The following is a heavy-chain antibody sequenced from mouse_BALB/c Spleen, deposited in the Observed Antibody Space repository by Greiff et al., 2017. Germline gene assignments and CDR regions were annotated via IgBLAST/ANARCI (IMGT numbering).Heavy chain of an antibody. D-gene: IGHD2-1*01. CDR2: ISSGGST. CDR3: ARGGNYFYYYAMDY. CDR1: GFTFSSYA. J-gene: IGHJ4*01. V-gene: IGHV5-6-5*01. Sequence: EVQRVESGGGLVKPGGSLKLSCAASGFTFSSYAMSWVRQTPEKRLEWVASISSGGSTYYPDSVKGRFTISRDNARNILYLQMSSLRSEDTAMYYCARGGNYFYYYAMDYWGQGTSVTVSS.